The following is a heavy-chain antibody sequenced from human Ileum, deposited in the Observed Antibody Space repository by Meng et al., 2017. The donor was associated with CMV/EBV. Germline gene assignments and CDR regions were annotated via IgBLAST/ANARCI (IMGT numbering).Heavy chain of an antibody. CDR1: GPIGRCKG. CDR2: IYHSGGT. V-gene: IGHV4-4*02. J-gene: IGHJ5*02. D-gene: IGHD5-24*01. Sequence: GPIGRCKGGSWVRKSPGKGLEWVGEIYHSGGTQYNPSLKSRATVSIDKSRNQFSLRLNSVTAADSAVYYCASREDGWLQSGGWFDPWGPGALVTVSS. CDR3: ASREDGWLQSGGWFDP.